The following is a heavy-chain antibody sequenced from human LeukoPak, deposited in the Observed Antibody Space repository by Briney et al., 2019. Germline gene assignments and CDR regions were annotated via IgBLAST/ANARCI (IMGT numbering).Heavy chain of an antibody. CDR3: ARVGYCSSTSCYHYYMDV. CDR2: IFSSGST. CDR1: SGSISGYY. J-gene: IGHJ6*03. Sequence: SETLSLTCTVSSGSISGYYLSWIRQPAGKGLEWIGRIFSSGSTNYNPSLKRRLTMSVDTSKKQFSLKLRSVTAADTAVYYCARVGYCSSTSCYHYYMDVWGKGTTVTVSS. D-gene: IGHD2-2*01. V-gene: IGHV4-4*07.